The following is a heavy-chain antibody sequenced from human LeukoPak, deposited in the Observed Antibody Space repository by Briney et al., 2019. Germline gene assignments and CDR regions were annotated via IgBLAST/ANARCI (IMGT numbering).Heavy chain of an antibody. CDR3: ARALSSSPRDYYYGMDV. CDR2: IYPGDSDT. Sequence: GESLQISCKGSGYSFTSYWIGWVRQLPGKGLEWMGIIYPGDSDTRYSPSFQGQVTISADKSISTAYLQWSSLKASDTAMYYCARALSSSPRDYYYGMDVWGQGTTVTVSS. D-gene: IGHD6-13*01. J-gene: IGHJ6*02. V-gene: IGHV5-51*01. CDR1: GYSFTSYW.